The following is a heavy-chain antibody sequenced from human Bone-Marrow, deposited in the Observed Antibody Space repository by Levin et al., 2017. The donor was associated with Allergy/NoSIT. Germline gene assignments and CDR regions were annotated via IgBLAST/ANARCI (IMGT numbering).Heavy chain of an antibody. V-gene: IGHV3-7*01. CDR3: ARYSTPWGWLDL. D-gene: IGHD6-13*01. Sequence: GESLKISCAASGFTFSSHSMSWVRQAPGKGLEWVANIKEDGSVQYKVDSVKGRFTISRDNAKNSLYVQMNSLTAEDTAVYYCARYSTPWGWLDLWGQGTLVTVSS. J-gene: IGHJ5*02. CDR1: GFTFSSHS. CDR2: IKEDGSVQ.